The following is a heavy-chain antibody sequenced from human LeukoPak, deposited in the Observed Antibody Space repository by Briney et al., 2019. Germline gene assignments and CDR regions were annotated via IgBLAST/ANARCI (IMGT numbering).Heavy chain of an antibody. CDR3: ASAPGKNYYYGMDV. V-gene: IGHV1-2*06. CDR1: GYTFTGYY. D-gene: IGHD4-23*01. CDR2: INPNSGGT. J-gene: IGHJ6*02. Sequence: GASVKVSCTASGYTFTGYYMHWVRQAPGQGLEWMGRINPNSGGTSYAQKFQGRVTMTRDTSISTAYMELSRLRSDDTAVYYCASAPGKNYYYGMDVWGQGTTVTVSS.